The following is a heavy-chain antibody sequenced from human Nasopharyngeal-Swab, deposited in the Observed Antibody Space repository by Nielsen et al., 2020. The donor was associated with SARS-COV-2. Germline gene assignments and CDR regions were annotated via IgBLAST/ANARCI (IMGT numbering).Heavy chain of an antibody. CDR2: IYYSGST. CDR3: ARWRIAAAGNNWFDP. J-gene: IGHJ5*02. Sequence: WIRQPPGKGLEWIGSIYYSGSTYYNPSLKSRVTISVDTSRNQFSLKLSSVTAADTAVYYCARWRIAAAGNNWFDPWGQGTLVTASS. D-gene: IGHD6-13*01. V-gene: IGHV4-39*01.